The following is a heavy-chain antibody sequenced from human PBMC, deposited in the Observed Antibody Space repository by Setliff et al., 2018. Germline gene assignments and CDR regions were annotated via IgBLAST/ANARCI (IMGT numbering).Heavy chain of an antibody. J-gene: IGHJ4*02. D-gene: IGHD2-8*01. V-gene: IGHV1-18*01. Sequence: AASVKVSCKTSGYTFNDYGITWVRQVPGRGLEWMGWIASATGKTYSAEKFRDRVTLTTDTSTSTAYLELRSLGSDDTAVYYCSRLVRFCTKTACQRLSGGEFWGQGTLVTVSS. CDR1: GYTFNDYG. CDR2: IASATGKT. CDR3: SRLVRFCTKTACQRLSGGEF.